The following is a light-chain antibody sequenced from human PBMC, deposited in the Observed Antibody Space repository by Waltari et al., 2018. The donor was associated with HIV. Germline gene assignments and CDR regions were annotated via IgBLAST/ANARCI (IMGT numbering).Light chain of an antibody. V-gene: IGLV1-40*01. CDR1: SPNIGAGFD. CDR2: GDT. J-gene: IGLJ3*02. Sequence: QSVLTQPPSVSGAPGQRVTISCTGNSPNIGAGFDVHWYQQVPETAPKLPIYGDTNRPSGVPDRFSGSKSGTSASLAITGLQAEDEADYYCQSYDSGLSVVFGGGTKLTVL. CDR3: QSYDSGLSVV.